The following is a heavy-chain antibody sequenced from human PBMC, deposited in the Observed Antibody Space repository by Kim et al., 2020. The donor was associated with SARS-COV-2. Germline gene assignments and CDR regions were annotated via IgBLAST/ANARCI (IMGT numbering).Heavy chain of an antibody. CDR3: ARQVVPPDNWFDP. D-gene: IGHD2-15*01. J-gene: IGHJ5*02. Sequence: YNPSIKSRVTISVDTSKNQFSLKLSSVTAADTAVYYCARQVVPPDNWFDPWGQGTLVTVSS. V-gene: IGHV4-39*01.